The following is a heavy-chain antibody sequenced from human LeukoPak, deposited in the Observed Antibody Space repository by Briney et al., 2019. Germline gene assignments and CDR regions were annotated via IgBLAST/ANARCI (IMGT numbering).Heavy chain of an antibody. V-gene: IGHV3-9*01. J-gene: IGHJ4*02. CDR3: AKDGLAVAGFDY. D-gene: IGHD6-19*01. CDR2: ISWNSGSI. CDR1: GFTFDDYA. Sequence: GGSLRPSCAASGFTFDDYAMHWVRQAPGKGLEWVSGISWNSGSIGYADSVKDRFTISRDNAKNSLYLQMNSLRAEDTALYYCAKDGLAVAGFDYWGQGTLVTVSS.